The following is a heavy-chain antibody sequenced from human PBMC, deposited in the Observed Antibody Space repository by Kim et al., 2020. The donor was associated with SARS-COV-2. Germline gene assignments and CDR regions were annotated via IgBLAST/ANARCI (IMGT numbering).Heavy chain of an antibody. Sequence: GGSLRLSCAASGFTYSSYAMYWVRQAPGKGLEWVADISYDGDHKYYADSVKGRFTISRDNSKNTLYLQMSSLSPEDTAVYYCARGGGGLIEDWGQGTLVTVSS. D-gene: IGHD3-16*02. CDR1: GFTYSSYA. CDR3: ARGGGGLIED. V-gene: IGHV3-30*04. CDR2: ISYDGDHK. J-gene: IGHJ4*02.